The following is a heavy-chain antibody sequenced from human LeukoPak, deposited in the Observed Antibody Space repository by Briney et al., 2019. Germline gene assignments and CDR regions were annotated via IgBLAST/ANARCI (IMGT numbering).Heavy chain of an antibody. D-gene: IGHD1-14*01. CDR1: EGTFNNYA. CDR3: ARDVRTFDY. J-gene: IGHJ4*02. V-gene: IGHV1-69*06. Sequence: GASVKVSCKTPEGTFNNYAITWVRQAPGQGLEWMGVFIPIFGTANYAQKFQGRVTITADKSTSTAFLELSSLTSDDTAIYYCARDVRTFDYWGQGTLVTVSS. CDR2: FIPIFGTA.